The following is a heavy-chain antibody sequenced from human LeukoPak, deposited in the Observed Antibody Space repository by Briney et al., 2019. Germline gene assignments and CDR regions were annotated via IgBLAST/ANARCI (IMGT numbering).Heavy chain of an antibody. CDR3: ARDRGPRTGFMVREAYDY. D-gene: IGHD3-10*01. CDR2: INTDGSIT. CDR1: GFTFSDYW. Sequence: GGSLRLSCAASGFTFSDYWIHWVRRAPGKGLVWVSRINTDGSITNYADSVKGRFSISRDNAKNTLYLQMSSLRAEDTAVYYCARDRGPRTGFMVREAYDYWGQGTLVTVSS. J-gene: IGHJ4*02. V-gene: IGHV3-74*01.